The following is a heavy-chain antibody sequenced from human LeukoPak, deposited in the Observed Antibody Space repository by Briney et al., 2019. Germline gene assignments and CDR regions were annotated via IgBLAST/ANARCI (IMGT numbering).Heavy chain of an antibody. CDR1: GYSFTSYW. Sequence: GESLKISCKGSGYSFTSYWIGWVRQMPGKGLEWMGIIYPGDSDTRYSPSFQGQVTISADKSISTAYLQWSSLKASDTAMYYCASHATVVTPTHREEFDYWGQGTLVTVSS. J-gene: IGHJ4*02. D-gene: IGHD4-23*01. CDR3: ASHATVVTPTHREEFDY. V-gene: IGHV5-51*01. CDR2: IYPGDSDT.